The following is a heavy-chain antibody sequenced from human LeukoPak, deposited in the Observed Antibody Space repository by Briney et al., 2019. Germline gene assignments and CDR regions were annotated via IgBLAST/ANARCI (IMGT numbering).Heavy chain of an antibody. D-gene: IGHD5-24*01. Sequence: PGGSLRLSCEASRFAFSSYAMHWVRQAPGKGLEWVAVISYDGSNKYYADSVKGRFTISRDNSKNTLYLQMNSLRAEDTAVYYCARDRRDGYITDAFDIWGQGTMVTVSS. CDR2: ISYDGSNK. CDR1: RFAFSSYA. CDR3: ARDRRDGYITDAFDI. J-gene: IGHJ3*02. V-gene: IGHV3-30*14.